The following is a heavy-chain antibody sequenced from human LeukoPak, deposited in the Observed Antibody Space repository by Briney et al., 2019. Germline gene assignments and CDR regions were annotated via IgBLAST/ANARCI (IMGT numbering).Heavy chain of an antibody. CDR2: INPSGGST. D-gene: IGHD6-19*01. CDR3: ARDNHSSGWYKRLDY. Sequence: GASVKVSCKTSGYNFNIYGISWVRQAPGQGLEWMGIINPSGGSTSYAQKFQGRVTMTRDTSTSTVYMELSSLRSEDTAVYYCARDNHSSGWYKRLDYWGQGTLVTVSS. V-gene: IGHV1-46*02. CDR1: GYNFNIYG. J-gene: IGHJ4*02.